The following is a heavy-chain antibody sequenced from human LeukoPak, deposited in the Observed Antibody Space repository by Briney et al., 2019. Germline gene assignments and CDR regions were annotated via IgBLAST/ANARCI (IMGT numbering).Heavy chain of an antibody. CDR1: GFTFSSYA. CDR3: ARDLYSSGWYFDY. J-gene: IGHJ4*02. V-gene: IGHV3-23*01. D-gene: IGHD6-19*01. Sequence: GGSLRLSCAASGFTFSSYAMSWVRQAPGKGLEWVSAISGSGGSTYYADSVKGRFTISRDNSKNTLYLQMGSLRAEDMAVYYCARDLYSSGWYFDYWGQGTLVTVSS. CDR2: ISGSGGST.